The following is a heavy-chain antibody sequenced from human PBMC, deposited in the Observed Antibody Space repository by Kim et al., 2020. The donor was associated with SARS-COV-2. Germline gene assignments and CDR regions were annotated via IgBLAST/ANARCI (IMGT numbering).Heavy chain of an antibody. CDR1: GFTVSSTD. J-gene: IGHJ3*02. Sequence: GGSLRLSCAASGFTVSSTDISWVRQAPGKGLEWVAVISCDGSTINYADSVRGLIITSSDKSKTTLYQIINSLSAENTVLYCCAAGPWARRGDDI. V-gene: IGHV3-30-3*01. CDR2: ISCDGSTI. CDR3: AAGPWARRGDDI. D-gene: IGHD6-6*01.